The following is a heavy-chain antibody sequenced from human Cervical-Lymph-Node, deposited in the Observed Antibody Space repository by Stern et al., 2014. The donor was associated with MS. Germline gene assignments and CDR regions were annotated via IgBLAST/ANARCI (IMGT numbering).Heavy chain of an antibody. CDR2: ISSSSSYI. V-gene: IGHV3-21*01. D-gene: IGHD3-3*01. CDR1: GFTFSSYS. CDR3: ASGITIFGVVRS. J-gene: IGHJ4*02. Sequence: EVQLEESGGGLVKPGGSLRLSCAASGFTFSSYSMNWVRQAPGKGLEWVSSISSSSSYIYYADSVKGRFTISRDNAKNSLYLQMNSLRAEDTAVYYCASGITIFGVVRSWGQGTLVTVSS.